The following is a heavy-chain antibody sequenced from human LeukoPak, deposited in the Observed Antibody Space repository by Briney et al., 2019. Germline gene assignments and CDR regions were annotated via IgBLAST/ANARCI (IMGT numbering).Heavy chain of an antibody. D-gene: IGHD1-26*01. CDR2: ISSSSSYI. Sequence: GGSLRLSCAASGFTFSSYSMNWVRQAPGKGLEWVSSISSSSSYIYYADSVKGRFAISRDNAKNSLYLQMNSLRAEDTAVYYCVTGYSHAFDTWGQGTMVTVSS. CDR1: GFTFSSYS. CDR3: VTGYSHAFDT. J-gene: IGHJ3*02. V-gene: IGHV3-21*01.